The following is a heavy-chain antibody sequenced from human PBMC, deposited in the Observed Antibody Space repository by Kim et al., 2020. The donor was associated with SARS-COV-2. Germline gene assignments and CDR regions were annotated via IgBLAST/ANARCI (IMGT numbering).Heavy chain of an antibody. J-gene: IGHJ6*02. Sequence: GWSLRLSCAASGFTFSSYAMSWVRQAPGKGLEWVSIIYRGGTNTYYADSVKGRFTISRDDSKNTLYLQMNSLSAEDTAVYYCASDKNPDYRYGVEGLGQG. CDR2: IYRGGTNT. CDR1: GFTFSSYA. D-gene: IGHD4-17*01. V-gene: IGHV3-23*03. CDR3: ASDKNPDYRYGVEG.